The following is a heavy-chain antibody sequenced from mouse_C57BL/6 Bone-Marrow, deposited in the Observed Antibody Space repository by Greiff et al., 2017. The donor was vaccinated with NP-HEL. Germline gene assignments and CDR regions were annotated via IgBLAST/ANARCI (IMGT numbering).Heavy chain of an antibody. D-gene: IGHD1-1*01. CDR1: GYTFTSYW. J-gene: IGHJ1*03. Sequence: VQLQQPGAELVEPGASVKLSCKASGYTFTSYWMHWVKQRPGQGLEWIGMIHPNSGSTNYNEKFKSKATLTVDKSSSTAYMQLSSLTSEDSAVYYCARRLYYGSSYWYFDVWGTGTTVTVSS. V-gene: IGHV1-64*01. CDR2: IHPNSGST. CDR3: ARRLYYGSSYWYFDV.